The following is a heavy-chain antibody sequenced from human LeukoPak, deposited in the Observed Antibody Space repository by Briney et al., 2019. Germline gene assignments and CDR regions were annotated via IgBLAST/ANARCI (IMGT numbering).Heavy chain of an antibody. CDR2: ISGSGGST. CDR1: GFTFSSYA. Sequence: PGGSLRLSCAASGFTFSSYAMSWVRQAPGKGLEWVSAISGSGGSTYYADPVKGRFTFSRANSKKSLYLQSNSLRAENAAVYYCANLPLQWVVPPSFDYWGQGTLVTVSS. D-gene: IGHD6-19*01. V-gene: IGHV3-23*01. CDR3: ANLPLQWVVPPSFDY. J-gene: IGHJ4*02.